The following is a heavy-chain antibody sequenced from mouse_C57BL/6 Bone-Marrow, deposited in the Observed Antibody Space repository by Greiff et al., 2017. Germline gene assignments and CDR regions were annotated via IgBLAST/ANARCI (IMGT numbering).Heavy chain of an antibody. CDR1: GFSLTSYG. CDR2: IWRGGST. D-gene: IGHD1-1*01. Sequence: QVQLQQSGPGLVQPSQSLSITCTVSGFSLTSYGVHWVRQSPGKGLEWLGVIWRGGSTDYNAAFMSRLSITKDNSKSQVFFKMNSLQADDTAIYDCAKNEDYGSCWYFDVWGTGTTVTVSS. V-gene: IGHV2-5*01. CDR3: AKNEDYGSCWYFDV. J-gene: IGHJ1*03.